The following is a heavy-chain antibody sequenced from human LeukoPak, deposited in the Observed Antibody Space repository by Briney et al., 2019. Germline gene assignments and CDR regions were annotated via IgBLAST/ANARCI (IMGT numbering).Heavy chain of an antibody. D-gene: IGHD2-21*01. CDR3: ARVWQDYSGVDF. V-gene: IGHV3-48*02. CDR1: GFTFSSYA. CDR2: ISTTGTTI. J-gene: IGHJ4*02. Sequence: GGSLRLSCAASGFTFSSYAMSWVRQAPGKGLEWISYISTTGTTIHYADSVKGRFAISRDNAKSSLYLQMNSLRDEDTAVYYCARVWQDYSGVDFWGQGTLVTVSS.